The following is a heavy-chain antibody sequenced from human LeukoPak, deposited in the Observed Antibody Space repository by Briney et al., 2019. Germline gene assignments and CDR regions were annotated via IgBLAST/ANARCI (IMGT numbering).Heavy chain of an antibody. CDR2: IYHSGST. J-gene: IGHJ3*02. D-gene: IGHD1-26*01. CDR1: GGSISSSNW. CDR3: ARRGSGSYYDAFDI. Sequence: SGTLSLTCAVSGGSISSSNWWSWVRQPPGKGLEWIGEIYHSGSTNYNPSLKSRVTISVDKSKNQFSLKLSSVTAADTAVYYCARRGSGSYYDAFDIWGQGTMVTVSS. V-gene: IGHV4-4*02.